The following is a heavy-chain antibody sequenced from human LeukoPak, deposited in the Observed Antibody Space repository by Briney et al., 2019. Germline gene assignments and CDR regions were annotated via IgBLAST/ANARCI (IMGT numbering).Heavy chain of an antibody. CDR3: AKDWSPRWLVLRDDTEYFHH. V-gene: IGHV3-23*01. J-gene: IGHJ1*01. D-gene: IGHD6-19*01. Sequence: GGSLRLSCAASGFTFSSYALSWVRQAPGKGLEWVSTVSGSGHTTYYADSVKGRFTNSRDNSKSTLYLQMSSLRAEDTAVYSCAKDWSPRWLVLRDDTEYFHHWGQGTLVTVSS. CDR2: VSGSGHTT. CDR1: GFTFSSYA.